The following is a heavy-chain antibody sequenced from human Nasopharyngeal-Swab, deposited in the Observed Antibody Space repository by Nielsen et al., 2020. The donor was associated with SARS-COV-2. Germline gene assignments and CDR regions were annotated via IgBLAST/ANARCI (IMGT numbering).Heavy chain of an antibody. CDR3: AKRNYYGPGSYLFYFDH. D-gene: IGHD3-10*01. J-gene: IGHJ4*02. CDR1: GITFSNFA. Sequence: GESLKISCAASGITFSNFAMSWVRQAPGKGLEWVSTITDSGDNTYYANSVKGRFTVSRDNPRNTMYLQMNSLRAEDTAVYFCAKRNYYGPGSYLFYFDHWGQGTLVTVSS. V-gene: IGHV3-23*01. CDR2: ITDSGDNT.